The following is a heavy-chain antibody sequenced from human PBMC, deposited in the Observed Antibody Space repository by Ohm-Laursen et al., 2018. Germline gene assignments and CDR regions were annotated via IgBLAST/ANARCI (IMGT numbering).Heavy chain of an antibody. V-gene: IGHV3-21*04. CDR3: AKGDVLPAAISFSHFDY. D-gene: IGHD2-2*02. CDR2: ISSSSSYI. J-gene: IGHJ4*02. CDR1: GFTFSSYS. Sequence: SLRLSCAASGFTFSSYSMNWVRQAPGKGLEWVSSISSSSSYIYYADSVKGRFTISRDNAKNSLYLQMNSLRAEDTAVYYCAKGDVLPAAISFSHFDYWGQGTLVSVSS.